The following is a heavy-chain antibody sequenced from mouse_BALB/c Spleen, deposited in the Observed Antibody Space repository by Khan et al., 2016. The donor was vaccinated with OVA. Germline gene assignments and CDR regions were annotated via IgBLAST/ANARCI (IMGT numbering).Heavy chain of an antibody. CDR2: ISYSGVT. CDR1: GYSITSGYA. CDR3: ARGTYYGYYFDY. V-gene: IGHV3-2*02. Sequence: EVELVESGPGLVKPSQSLSLTCTVTGYSITSGYAWNWIRQFPGNKLEWMGYISYSGVTSYTPSLKSRISITRDTSKNPFFLQLNSVTTEDTATYYCARGTYYGYYFDYWGQGTTLTVSS. J-gene: IGHJ2*01. D-gene: IGHD1-1*01.